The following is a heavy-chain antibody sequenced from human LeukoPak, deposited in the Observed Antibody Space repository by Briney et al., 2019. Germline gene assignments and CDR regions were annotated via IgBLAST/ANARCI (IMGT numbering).Heavy chain of an antibody. CDR1: GYPISSGYY. D-gene: IGHD3-3*01. Sequence: SETLSLTCAVSGYPISSGYYWGWIRQPPGEGLEWIGSMYYSGSTYYNPSLKSRITISVDTSKNEFSLKLSSVTAADTAMYYCARGDTYYDFWSGYSTWGQGTLVTVSS. V-gene: IGHV4-38-2*01. CDR3: ARGDTYYDFWSGYST. CDR2: MYYSGST. J-gene: IGHJ4*02.